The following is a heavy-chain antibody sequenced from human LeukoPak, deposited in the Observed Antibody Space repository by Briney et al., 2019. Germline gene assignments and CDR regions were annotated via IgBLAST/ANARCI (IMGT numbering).Heavy chain of an antibody. D-gene: IGHD5-18*01. Sequence: SETLSLTCTVSGRSISSGGYYWSWIRQPPGKGLEWIGYIYHSGSTYYNPSLKSRVTISVDRSKNQFSLKLSSVTAADTAVYYCARVKSVDTAMVLHWGQGTLVTVSS. J-gene: IGHJ4*02. V-gene: IGHV4-30-2*01. CDR3: ARVKSVDTAMVLH. CDR1: GRSISSGGYY. CDR2: IYHSGST.